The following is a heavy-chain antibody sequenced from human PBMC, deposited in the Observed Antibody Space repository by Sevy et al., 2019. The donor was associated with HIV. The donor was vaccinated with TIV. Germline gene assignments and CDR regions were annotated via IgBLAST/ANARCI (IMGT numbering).Heavy chain of an antibody. V-gene: IGHV3-23*01. CDR1: GFTFSKYS. CDR3: GGEGYPKPHDY. CDR2: LSFGCGEI. D-gene: IGHD6-13*01. Sequence: GGSLRLSCAASGFTFSKYSMSWVRQPPGKGLEWVSTLSFGCGEINYADSVKGRFTISRDNSKSSVYLQMNNLRPEDTAVYYCGGEGYPKPHDYWGQGTLVTVSS. J-gene: IGHJ4*02.